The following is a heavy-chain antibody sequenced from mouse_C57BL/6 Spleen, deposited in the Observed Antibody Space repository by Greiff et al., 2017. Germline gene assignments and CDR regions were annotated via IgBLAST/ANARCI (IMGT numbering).Heavy chain of an antibody. CDR2: IYPGSGST. Sequence: VQLQQPGAELVKPGASVKMSCKASGYTFTSYWITWVKQRPGQGLEWIGDIYPGSGSTNYDEKFKSKATLTVDTSSSTAYMQLSSLTSEDSAVSYCARFPDGYYGDYAMDYWGQGTSVTVSS. V-gene: IGHV1-55*01. J-gene: IGHJ4*01. D-gene: IGHD2-3*01. CDR3: ARFPDGYYGDYAMDY. CDR1: GYTFTSYW.